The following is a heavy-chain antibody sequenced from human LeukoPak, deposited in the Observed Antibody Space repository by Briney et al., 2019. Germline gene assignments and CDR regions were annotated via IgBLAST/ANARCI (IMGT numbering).Heavy chain of an antibody. CDR1: GFTFSSYG. V-gene: IGHV3-23*01. J-gene: IGHJ3*02. Sequence: PGGSLRLSCAASGFTFSSYGMSWVRQAPGKGLEWVSAISGSGGSTYYADSVKGRFTISRDNSKNTLYLQMNSLRAEDTAVYYCAKDSLPYLYYDSSGYYPVQDAFDIWGQGTMVTVSS. CDR3: AKDSLPYLYYDSSGYYPVQDAFDI. CDR2: ISGSGGST. D-gene: IGHD3-22*01.